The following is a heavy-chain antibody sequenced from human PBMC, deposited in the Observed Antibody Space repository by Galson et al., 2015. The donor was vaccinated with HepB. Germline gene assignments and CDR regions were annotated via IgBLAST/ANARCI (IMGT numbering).Heavy chain of an antibody. CDR1: GYTFTSYG. Sequence: SVKVSCKASGYTFTSYGISWVRQAPGQGLEWMGWISAYNGNTNYARKLQGRVTMTTDTSTSTAYMELRSLRSDDTAVYYCARDIAVAGINWFDPWGQGTLVTVSS. CDR3: ARDIAVAGINWFDP. V-gene: IGHV1-18*04. D-gene: IGHD6-19*01. CDR2: ISAYNGNT. J-gene: IGHJ5*02.